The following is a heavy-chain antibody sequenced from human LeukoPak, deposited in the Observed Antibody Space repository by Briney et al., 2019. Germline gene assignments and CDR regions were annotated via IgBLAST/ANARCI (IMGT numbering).Heavy chain of an antibody. CDR3: ATTTGTYVYGMDV. CDR2: ISSSSSYT. J-gene: IGHJ6*04. CDR1: GFPFSDYY. D-gene: IGHD1-1*01. V-gene: IGHV3-11*06. Sequence: GGSLRLSCAASGFPFSDYYMSWIRQAPGKGLEWVSYISSSSSYTNYADSVKGRFTISRDNAKNSLYLQMNSLRAEDTAVYYCATTTGTYVYGMDVWGKGTTVTVSS.